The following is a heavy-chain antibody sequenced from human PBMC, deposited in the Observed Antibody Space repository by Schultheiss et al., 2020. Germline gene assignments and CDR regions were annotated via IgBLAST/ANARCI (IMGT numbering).Heavy chain of an antibody. D-gene: IGHD6-13*01. J-gene: IGHJ5*02. CDR3: TTDPAIAAAGTNWFDP. CDR2: ISGSGGST. CDR1: GFTFSSYA. V-gene: IGHV3-23*01. Sequence: GGSLRLSCAASGFTFSSYAMSWVRQAPGKGLEWVSGISGSGGSTYYADSVKGRFTISRDNSKNTLYLQMNSLRAEDTAVYYCTTDPAIAAAGTNWFDPWGQGTLVTVSS.